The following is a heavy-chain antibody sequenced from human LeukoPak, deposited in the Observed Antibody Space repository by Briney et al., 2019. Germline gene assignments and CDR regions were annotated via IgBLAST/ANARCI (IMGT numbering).Heavy chain of an antibody. CDR3: ARAKVIVPDY. J-gene: IGHJ4*02. D-gene: IGHD5-18*01. V-gene: IGHV1-2*02. CDR1: GYTFTGYY. CDR2: INPNSGGT. Sequence: ASVKVSCKASGYTFTGYYMHWMRQALGQGPEWMGWINPNSGGTSYAQKFQGRVTMTRDTSISTAYMELSRLRSDDTAVYYCARAKVIVPDYWGQGTLVTVSS.